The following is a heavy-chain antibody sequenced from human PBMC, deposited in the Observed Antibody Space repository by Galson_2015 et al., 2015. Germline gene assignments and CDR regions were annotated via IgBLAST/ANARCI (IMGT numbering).Heavy chain of an antibody. CDR3: ARGWYSSSWSAFDI. Sequence: SLRLSCAASGFTFSDYYMSWIRQAPGKGLEWVSYISSSGSTIYYADSVKGRFTISRDNAKNSLYLQMNSLRAEDTAVYYCARGWYSSSWSAFDIWGQGTMVTVSS. V-gene: IGHV3-11*01. CDR2: ISSSGSTI. D-gene: IGHD6-13*01. CDR1: GFTFSDYY. J-gene: IGHJ3*02.